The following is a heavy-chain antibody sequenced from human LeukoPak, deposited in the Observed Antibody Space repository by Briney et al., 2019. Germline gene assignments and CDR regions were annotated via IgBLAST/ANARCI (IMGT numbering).Heavy chain of an antibody. CDR1: GFTFSNAW. CDR3: TYTIDFWRGLYRDY. CDR2: IKRKTDGGTT. D-gene: IGHD3-3*01. V-gene: IGHV3-15*01. Sequence: GGSLRLSCAASGFTFSNAWMSWVRQAPGKGLEWVGRIKRKTDGGTTEYDAPVKDRFTITRSDSKNTVYPQVNSLKTAGKAGNYCTYTIDFWRGLYRDYWGRETLVPVSS. J-gene: IGHJ4*02.